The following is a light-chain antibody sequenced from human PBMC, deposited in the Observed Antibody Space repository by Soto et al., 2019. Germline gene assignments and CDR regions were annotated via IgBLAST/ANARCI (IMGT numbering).Light chain of an antibody. CDR1: SSNIGRNT. J-gene: IGLJ1*01. CDR3: AAWDDSLTDYV. V-gene: IGLV1-44*01. CDR2: SNN. Sequence: QYVLTHAPSASETPGQRVTISCSGGSSNIGRNTVNWYQQLPGTAPKLLIYSNNRRPSGVPDRFSGSKSGTSASLAISGRQSEDEADYYCAAWDDSLTDYVFGTGTKVTVL.